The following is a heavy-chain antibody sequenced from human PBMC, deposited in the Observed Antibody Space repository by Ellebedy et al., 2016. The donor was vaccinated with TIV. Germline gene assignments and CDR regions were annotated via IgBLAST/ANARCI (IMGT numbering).Heavy chain of an antibody. CDR3: ARDRRPHYYDSSGYYPY. CDR2: ISAYNGNT. J-gene: IGHJ4*02. D-gene: IGHD3-22*01. CDR1: AATFSSYP. Sequence: ASVKVSXKASAATFSSYPISWVRQAPGQGLEWMGWISAYNGNTNYAQKLQGRVTMTTDTSTSTAYMELRSLRSDDTAVYYCARDRRPHYYDSSGYYPYWGQGTLVTVSS. V-gene: IGHV1-18*01.